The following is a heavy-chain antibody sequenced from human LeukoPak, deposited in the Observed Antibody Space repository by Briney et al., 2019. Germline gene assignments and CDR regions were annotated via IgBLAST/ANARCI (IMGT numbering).Heavy chain of an antibody. CDR2: IFYSGST. CDR1: GGSIRSYF. D-gene: IGHD2-2*01. J-gene: IGHJ4*02. Sequence: SETLSLTCTVSGGSIRSYFWSWIRQPPGRGLEYIGYIFYSGSTYYNPSLKSRVTISVDRSKNQFSLKLSSVTAADTAVYYCARAPTAYCLSTSCQPYFDYWGQGTLVTVSS. CDR3: ARAPTAYCLSTSCQPYFDY. V-gene: IGHV4-59*12.